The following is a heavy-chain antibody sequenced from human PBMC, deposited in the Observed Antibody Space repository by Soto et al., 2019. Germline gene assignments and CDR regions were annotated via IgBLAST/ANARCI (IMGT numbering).Heavy chain of an antibody. CDR2: INPNGGST. CDR3: ARAGYCSGGTCFHGNCDY. Sequence: QVQLVQSGAEVKRPGASVKVSCKASGYTFTTYYMHWVRQAPGQGLEWLGIINPNGGSTTYAQKFQGRVSMTRETSTSTVYLELSSRRSEDTAVYYCARAGYCSGGTCFHGNCDYWGQGTLVTVSA. CDR1: GYTFTTYY. J-gene: IGHJ4*02. D-gene: IGHD2-15*01. V-gene: IGHV1-46*01.